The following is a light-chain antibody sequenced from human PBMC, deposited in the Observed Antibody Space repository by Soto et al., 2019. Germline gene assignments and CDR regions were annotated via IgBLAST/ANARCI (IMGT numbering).Light chain of an antibody. CDR1: QCVSSDF. V-gene: IGKV3-20*01. Sequence: EIVLTQSPDTLSLSPGERATLSCRASQCVSSDFLAWYQHKPGQAPRLLIHGASGRATGIPDRFSGSGSGTDFTLTISRLEPEDLAVYYCQQYETSPGTFGQGTKVEIK. CDR2: GAS. J-gene: IGKJ1*01. CDR3: QQYETSPGT.